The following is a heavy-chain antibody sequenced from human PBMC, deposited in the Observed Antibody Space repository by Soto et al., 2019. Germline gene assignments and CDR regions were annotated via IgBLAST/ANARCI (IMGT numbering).Heavy chain of an antibody. Sequence: EVQLVESGGGLIQAGGSLRLSCEAFGFTVSTNYMSWVRQTPGKGLEWVSVFYSGGSTFYADSVKGRFTISRDNSRNTLYLQMRSLRAEDTAVYYCAQLGLMTFSHKHYFNHWGRGTLVTVSS. CDR3: AQLGLMTFSHKHYFNH. CDR1: GFTVSTNY. D-gene: IGHD1-1*01. CDR2: FYSGGST. J-gene: IGHJ4*02. V-gene: IGHV3-53*01.